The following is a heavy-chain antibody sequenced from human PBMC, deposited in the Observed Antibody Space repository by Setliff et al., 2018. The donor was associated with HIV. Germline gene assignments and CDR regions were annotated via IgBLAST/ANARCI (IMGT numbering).Heavy chain of an antibody. D-gene: IGHD3-16*01. CDR3: ARTQDGPGGNYFGY. Sequence: ASVKVSCKASGNTFTIYYLHWVRQTPGQGLEWMGVINPSGGRPSYAQTFQGRVTMTRDTSTSTGYMELSSLRSEDTAVYYCARTQDGPGGNYFGYWGQGTVVTISS. CDR1: GNTFTIYY. CDR2: INPSGGRP. J-gene: IGHJ4*02. V-gene: IGHV1-46*01.